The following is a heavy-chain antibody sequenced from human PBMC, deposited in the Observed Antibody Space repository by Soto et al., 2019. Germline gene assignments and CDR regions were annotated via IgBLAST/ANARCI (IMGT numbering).Heavy chain of an antibody. CDR1: GFIFSNNG. J-gene: IGHJ4*02. CDR2: MSYDGSDT. CDR3: TIVRVADSALDH. Sequence: QVQLVESGGGVVHPGRTLRLSWVGSGFIFSNNGMHWVRQTPGKGLEWVAFMSYDGSDTCYAYSVKGRFTISRDNSKNNLFLHMSNLRAEDTAMYYCTIVRVADSALDHWGQGTLVTVSS. D-gene: IGHD3-10*02. V-gene: IGHV3-30*03.